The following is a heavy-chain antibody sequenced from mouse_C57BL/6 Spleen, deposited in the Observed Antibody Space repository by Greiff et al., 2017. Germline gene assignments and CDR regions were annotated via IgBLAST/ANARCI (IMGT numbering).Heavy chain of an antibody. CDR3: ARRYSNYDAMDY. V-gene: IGHV1-4*01. D-gene: IGHD2-5*01. Sequence: QVQLKESGAELARPGASVKMSCKASGYTFTSYTMHWVKQRPGPGLEWIGYINPSRGYTKYNQKFKDKATLTADKSSSTAYMQLSSLTSEDSAVYYCARRYSNYDAMDYWGQGTSVTVSS. J-gene: IGHJ4*01. CDR2: INPSRGYT. CDR1: GYTFTSYT.